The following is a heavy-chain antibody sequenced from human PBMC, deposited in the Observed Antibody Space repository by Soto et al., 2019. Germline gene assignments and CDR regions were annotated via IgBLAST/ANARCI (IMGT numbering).Heavy chain of an antibody. D-gene: IGHD6-13*01. CDR1: GYTFTSYG. J-gene: IGHJ6*02. Sequence: SVQVSCTASGYTFTSYGISWVRQAPGQGLVWMGWISASNGNTNYAQKLQGRVTMTTDTSTSTAYMELRSLRSDDTAVYYCARFGRIGASGREVDYDYGMCGWGQGTTVTVCS. CDR2: ISASNGNT. V-gene: IGHV1-18*01. CDR3: ARFGRIGASGREVDYDYGMCG.